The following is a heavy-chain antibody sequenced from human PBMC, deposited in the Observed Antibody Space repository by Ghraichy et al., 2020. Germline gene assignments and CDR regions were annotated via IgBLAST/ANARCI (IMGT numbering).Heavy chain of an antibody. CDR3: ARGSTVVRFFYYDGMDV. CDR1: GFTFSSYS. Sequence: LNISCVGSGFTFSSYSLNWVRQSPGKGLEWVSYITSSSRTKSYADSVKGRFTISRDNAQNSLYLQMNSLRDEDTAVYYCARGSTVVRFFYYDGMDVWGQGTTVTVSS. D-gene: IGHD4-23*01. V-gene: IGHV3-48*02. J-gene: IGHJ6*02. CDR2: ITSSSRTK.